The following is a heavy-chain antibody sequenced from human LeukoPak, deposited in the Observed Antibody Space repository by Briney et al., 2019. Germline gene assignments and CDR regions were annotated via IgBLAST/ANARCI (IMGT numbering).Heavy chain of an antibody. V-gene: IGHV3-7*01. CDR3: ARSWPKRNDFWSEVSYY. CDR2: IKHDGSEK. Sequence: GGSLRLSCAVPGFTFSNYWMSWVRQAPGKGLEWVANIKHDGSEKYYVDSVKGRFTISRDNAKNSLYLQMNSLRAEDTAVYYCARSWPKRNDFWSEVSYYWGQGTLVTVSS. J-gene: IGHJ4*02. CDR1: GFTFSNYW. D-gene: IGHD3-3*01.